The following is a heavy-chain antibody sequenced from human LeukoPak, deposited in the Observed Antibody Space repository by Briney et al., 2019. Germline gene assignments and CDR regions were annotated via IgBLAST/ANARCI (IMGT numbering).Heavy chain of an antibody. V-gene: IGHV3-7*01. CDR2: IKQDGSEK. CDR1: GFTFSSYW. J-gene: IGHJ4*02. CDR3: ARTASMIVHYYFDY. Sequence: GGSLRLSCAASGFTFSSYWMSWVRQAPGKGLEWVDNIKQDGSEKYYVDSVKGRFTISRDNAKNSLYLQMNSLRAEDTAVYYCARTASMIVHYYFDYWGQGTLVTVSS. D-gene: IGHD3-22*01.